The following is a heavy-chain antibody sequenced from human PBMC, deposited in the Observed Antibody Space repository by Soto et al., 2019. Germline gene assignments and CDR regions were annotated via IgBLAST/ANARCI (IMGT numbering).Heavy chain of an antibody. J-gene: IGHJ3*02. CDR2: ISGSGGST. CDR3: AKDPSSGWYGTDAFDI. CDR1: GFTFSSYG. V-gene: IGHV3-23*01. D-gene: IGHD6-19*01. Sequence: GGSLRLSCAASGFTFSSYGMHWVRQAPGKGLEWVSAISGSGGSTYYADSVKGRFTISRDNSKNTLYLQMNSLRAEDTAVYYCAKDPSSGWYGTDAFDIWGQGTMVTVSS.